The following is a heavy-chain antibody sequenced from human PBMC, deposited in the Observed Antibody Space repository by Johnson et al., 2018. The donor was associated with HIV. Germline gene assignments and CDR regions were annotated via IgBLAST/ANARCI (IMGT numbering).Heavy chain of an antibody. D-gene: IGHD4-17*01. V-gene: IGHV3-30*02. Sequence: QVQLVESGGGVVQPGGSLRLSCAASGFTFTSYGMHWVRQAPGKGLEWVAFIRYDGSNKYYADSVKGRFTISRDNSKNTLYLQMNSLTAEDTAVYYCAKVNGDYKADAFDIWGQGTMVTVSS. J-gene: IGHJ3*02. CDR3: AKVNGDYKADAFDI. CDR2: IRYDGSNK. CDR1: GFTFTSYG.